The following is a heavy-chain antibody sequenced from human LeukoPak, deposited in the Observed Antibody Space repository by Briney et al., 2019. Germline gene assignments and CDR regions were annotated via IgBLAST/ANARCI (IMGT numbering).Heavy chain of an antibody. V-gene: IGHV3-21*01. CDR1: GFTFSTYS. D-gene: IGHD2-2*01. Sequence: PGGSLRLSCAASGFTFSTYSMNWVRQAPGKGLEWVSSISSGSDHIYYADSVKGRFTISRDNAKNSLYLQMDSLRAEDTAVFFCARNDYACSSGYDFWGQGTLVTVSS. CDR3: ARNDYACSSGYDF. CDR2: ISSGSDHI. J-gene: IGHJ4*02.